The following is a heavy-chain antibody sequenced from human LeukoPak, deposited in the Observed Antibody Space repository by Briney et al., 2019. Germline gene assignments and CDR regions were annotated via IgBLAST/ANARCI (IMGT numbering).Heavy chain of an antibody. CDR2: ISSSSSYI. CDR3: ARVLAAAGWVFDY. Sequence: GGSLRLSCAASGFTFSSYSMDWVRQAPGKGLEWVSSISSSSSYIYYADSVKGRFTISRDNAKNSLYLQMNSLRAEDTAVYYCARVLAAAGWVFDYWGQGTLVTVSS. V-gene: IGHV3-21*01. CDR1: GFTFSSYS. D-gene: IGHD6-13*01. J-gene: IGHJ4*02.